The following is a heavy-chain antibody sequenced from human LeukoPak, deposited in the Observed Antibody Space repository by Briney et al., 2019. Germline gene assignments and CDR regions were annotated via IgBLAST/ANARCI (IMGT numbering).Heavy chain of an antibody. Sequence: PSETLSLTCTVSGGSISSYYWSWTRQPPGKGLEWIGYIYYSGSTNYNPSLKSRVTISVDTSKNQFSLKLSSVTAADTAVYYCARAVPGYGSPYFDYWGQGTLVTVSS. D-gene: IGHD5-18*01. CDR3: ARAVPGYGSPYFDY. CDR2: IYYSGST. J-gene: IGHJ4*02. V-gene: IGHV4-59*01. CDR1: GGSISSYY.